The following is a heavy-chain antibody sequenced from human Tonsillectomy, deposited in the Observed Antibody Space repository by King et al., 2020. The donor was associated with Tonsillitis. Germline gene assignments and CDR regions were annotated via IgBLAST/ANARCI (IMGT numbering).Heavy chain of an antibody. J-gene: IGHJ4*02. CDR2: IYYSEST. V-gene: IGHV4-59*01. CDR3: ARVAGTYGGFGQLYVDY. D-gene: IGHD2-8*01. CDR1: GGSISTYY. Sequence: VQLQESGPGLVKPSETLSLTCTVSGGSISTYYWRWIRQTPGKGLEWIGYIYYSESTNYNPSRKSRFTISLDTSKNQFSLKLSSVTAADTAVYYCARVAGTYGGFGQLYVDYWGQGTLVTVSS.